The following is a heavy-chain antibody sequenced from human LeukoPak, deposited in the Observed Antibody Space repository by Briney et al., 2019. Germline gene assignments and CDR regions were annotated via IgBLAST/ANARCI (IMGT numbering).Heavy chain of an antibody. J-gene: IGHJ3*02. V-gene: IGHV4-59*08. CDR2: IYYSGST. Sequence: PSETLSLTCTVSGGSISSYYWSWIRQPPGKGLEWIGYIYYSGSTNYNPSLKSRVTISVDTSKDQFSLKLSSVTAADTAVYYCARSSDLDAFDIWGQGTMVTVSS. CDR3: ARSSDLDAFDI. CDR1: GGSISSYY.